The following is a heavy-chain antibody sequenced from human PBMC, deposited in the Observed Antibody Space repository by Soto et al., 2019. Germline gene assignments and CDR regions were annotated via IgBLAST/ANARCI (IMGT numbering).Heavy chain of an antibody. D-gene: IGHD2-8*01. V-gene: IGHV1-18*01. CDR3: AIDSLGKLHGLCYTGFGP. Sequence: WASAKVSCKASGYTFTSYGVSWVRQAPGQGHEWMGWISAYNGNTNYAQKLQGRVTMTTDTSTSTAYMELRSLSSDDTAVYYCAIDSLGKLHGLCYTGFGPCGQGTLVTVCS. CDR2: ISAYNGNT. J-gene: IGHJ5*02. CDR1: GYTFTSYG.